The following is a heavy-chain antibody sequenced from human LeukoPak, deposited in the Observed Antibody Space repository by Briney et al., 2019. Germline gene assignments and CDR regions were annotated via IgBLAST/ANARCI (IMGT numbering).Heavy chain of an antibody. J-gene: IGHJ4*02. Sequence: GGSLRLSCAASGFTFSTHNMNWVRQAPGKGLEWVSYISSSGTTIYYADSAKGRFTISRDNAKNSLYLQMNSLTAEDTAVCYCARGRPVDCWGQGTLVTVSS. V-gene: IGHV3-48*01. CDR3: ARGRPVDC. CDR2: ISSSGTTI. CDR1: GFTFSTHN.